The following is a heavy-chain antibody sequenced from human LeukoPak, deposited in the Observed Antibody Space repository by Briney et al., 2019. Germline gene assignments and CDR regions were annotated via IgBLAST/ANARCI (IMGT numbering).Heavy chain of an antibody. V-gene: IGHV1-18*01. Sequence: ASVKVSCKASGYTFTSYGISWVRQAPGQGLEWMGWISAYNGNTNYAQKLQGRVTMTTDTSTSTAYMELRSLRSDDTAVYYCARVWAVAGYDAFDIWGQGTMVTVSS. D-gene: IGHD6-19*01. CDR2: ISAYNGNT. J-gene: IGHJ3*02. CDR1: GYTFTSYG. CDR3: ARVWAVAGYDAFDI.